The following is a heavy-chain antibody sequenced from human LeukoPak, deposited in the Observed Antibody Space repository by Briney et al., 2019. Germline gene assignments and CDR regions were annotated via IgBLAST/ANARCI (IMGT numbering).Heavy chain of an antibody. D-gene: IGHD3-10*01. CDR1: GYSMSSGYY. CDR2: IYHSGST. J-gene: IGHJ1*01. V-gene: IGHV4-38-2*02. Sequence: SETLSLTCTVSGYSMSSGYYWGWIRQPPGNGLEWIGSIYHSGSTYYNPSLKSRVTISVDTSKNQFALKLSSVTAADTAVYYCARDVAIRGVLYFQHWARAPWSPSPQ. CDR3: ARDVAIRGVLYFQH.